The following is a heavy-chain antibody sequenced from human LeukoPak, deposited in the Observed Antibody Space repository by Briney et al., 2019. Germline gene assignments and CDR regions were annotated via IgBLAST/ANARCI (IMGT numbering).Heavy chain of an antibody. V-gene: IGHV4-39*01. CDR2: IYYSGST. Sequence: SETLSLTCTVSGGSISSSSYYWGWIRQPPWKGLEWIGSIYYSGSTYYNPSLNSLFPISVDTSKNKCSLKLRSVTAAGTAVYYCARGSHYYDSSGYSQTWFDPWGQGTLVTVSS. J-gene: IGHJ5*02. CDR3: ARGSHYYDSSGYSQTWFDP. D-gene: IGHD3-22*01. CDR1: GGSISSSSYY.